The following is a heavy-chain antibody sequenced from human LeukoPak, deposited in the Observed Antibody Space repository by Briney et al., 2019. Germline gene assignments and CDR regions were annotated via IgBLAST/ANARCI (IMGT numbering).Heavy chain of an antibody. Sequence: PSQTLSLTCTVSGGPISSGSYYWSWIRQPAGKGLEWIGRIYTSGSTNYNPSLKSRVTISVDTSKNQFSLKLSSVTAADTAVYYCAFRGYWGQGTLVTVSS. J-gene: IGHJ4*02. CDR1: GGPISSGSYY. D-gene: IGHD3-10*01. CDR3: AFRGY. V-gene: IGHV4-61*02. CDR2: IYTSGST.